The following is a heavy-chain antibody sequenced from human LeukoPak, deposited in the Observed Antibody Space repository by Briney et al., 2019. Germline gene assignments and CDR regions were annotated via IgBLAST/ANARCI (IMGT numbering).Heavy chain of an antibody. Sequence: GGSLRLSCAASGFTFNNYAMSWVRQAPGKGLEWVSVISESGDTTHYADSVRGRSSSSRDNSKNALYLQMISLRAEDTAVYYCATDYDSGGFYSHFDNWGQGTLVTVSS. D-gene: IGHD3-22*01. J-gene: IGHJ4*02. CDR3: ATDYDSGGFYSHFDN. CDR2: ISESGDTT. V-gene: IGHV3-23*01. CDR1: GFTFNNYA.